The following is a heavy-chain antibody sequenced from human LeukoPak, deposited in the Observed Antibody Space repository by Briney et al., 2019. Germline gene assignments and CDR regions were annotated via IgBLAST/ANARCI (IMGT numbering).Heavy chain of an antibody. D-gene: IGHD3-3*01. CDR3: ARESGFFLEWLLSYFDY. J-gene: IGHJ4*02. CDR2: IKSKTDGGTT. V-gene: IGHV3-15*01. CDR1: GFTFSNAW. Sequence: PGGSLRLSCAASGFTFSNAWMSWVRQAPGKGLEWVGRIKSKTDGGTTDYAAPVKGRFTISRDDSKNTLYLQMNSLRAEDTAVYYCARESGFFLEWLLSYFDYWGQGTLVTVSS.